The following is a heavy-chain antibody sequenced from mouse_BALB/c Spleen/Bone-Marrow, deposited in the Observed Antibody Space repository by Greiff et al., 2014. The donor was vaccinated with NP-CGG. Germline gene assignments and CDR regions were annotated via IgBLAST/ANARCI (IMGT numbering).Heavy chain of an antibody. D-gene: IGHD2-3*01. Sequence: QVQLKESGAELVRPGTSVKVSCKASGYAFTDYLMEWLKQRPGQGLEWIGVINPGSGSTNYNEEFKDKATLTADKSSSTAYMQLSSLTSDDSAVYFCARYDGYFDYWGQGTILTVSS. CDR3: ARYDGYFDY. J-gene: IGHJ2*01. V-gene: IGHV1-54*01. CDR2: INPGSGST. CDR1: GYAFTDYL.